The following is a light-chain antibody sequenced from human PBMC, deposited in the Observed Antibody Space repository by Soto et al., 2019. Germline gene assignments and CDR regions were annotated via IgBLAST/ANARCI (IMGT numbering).Light chain of an antibody. Sequence: DIRMTQSPSTLSASVGDRVTITCRASQSISLWVAWYQQKPGKAPNLLIYKTSSLETGVPSRFSGSGSGTEFTLTISSLQPDDFATYYCQHYKDFSWTFGQGTKVEVK. CDR2: KTS. J-gene: IGKJ1*01. CDR1: QSISLW. CDR3: QHYKDFSWT. V-gene: IGKV1-5*03.